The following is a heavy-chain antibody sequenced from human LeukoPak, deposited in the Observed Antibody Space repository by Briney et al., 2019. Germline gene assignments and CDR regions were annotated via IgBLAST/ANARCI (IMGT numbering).Heavy chain of an antibody. CDR1: SGSMSSYY. CDR2: IYYPGVT. CDR3: ARGGSGYPLDY. D-gene: IGHD3-22*01. J-gene: IGHJ4*02. V-gene: IGHV4-59*01. Sequence: SETLSLTCAVSSGSMSSYYWSSIPQPPGKGLERIGYIYYPGVTTYSPSLKHRLNISLDTAMKQFSLNLRSVTAADTAMYYCARGGSGYPLDYWGQGTLVTVSS.